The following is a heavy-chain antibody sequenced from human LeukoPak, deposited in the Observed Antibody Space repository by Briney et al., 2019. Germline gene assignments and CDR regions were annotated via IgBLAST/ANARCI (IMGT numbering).Heavy chain of an antibody. D-gene: IGHD6-13*01. V-gene: IGHV3-23*01. Sequence: GGSLRLSCAASGFTFSSYAMSWVRQAPGKGLGWVSAISGSGGGTSYADSVKGRFTISRDNSKNTLSLQMNSLRAEDTAVYYCAKDAYTSSWYRFDPWGQGTLVTVSS. CDR3: AKDAYTSSWYRFDP. J-gene: IGHJ5*02. CDR2: ISGSGGGT. CDR1: GFTFSSYA.